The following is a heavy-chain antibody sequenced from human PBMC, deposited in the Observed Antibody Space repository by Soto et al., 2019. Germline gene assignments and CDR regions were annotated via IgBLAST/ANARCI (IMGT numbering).Heavy chain of an antibody. CDR2: IYHSGST. Sequence: SETLSLTCAVSSGSISSSNWWSWVRQPPGKGLEWIGEIYHSGSTNYNPSLKSRVTISVDKSKNQFSLKLSSVTAADTAVYYCARVKGRPAKNTGTARGGFSLDYWGQGTLVTVSS. D-gene: IGHD4-17*01. CDR1: SGSISSSNW. CDR3: ARVKGRPAKNTGTARGGFSLDY. V-gene: IGHV4-4*02. J-gene: IGHJ4*02.